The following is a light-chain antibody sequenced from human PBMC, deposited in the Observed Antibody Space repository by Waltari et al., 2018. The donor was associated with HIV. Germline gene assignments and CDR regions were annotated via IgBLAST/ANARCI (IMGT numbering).Light chain of an antibody. V-gene: IGKV3-15*01. CDR3: QQYNNWPPYT. Sequence: EIVLTQSPGTLSLSPGERATLSCRASQSVSSSYLAWYQQKPGQAPRLLIYGASTRVTSIPARFSGSGSGTEFTLTISSLQSEDFAVYYCQQYNNWPPYTFGQGTKVEIK. J-gene: IGKJ2*01. CDR1: QSVSSSY. CDR2: GAS.